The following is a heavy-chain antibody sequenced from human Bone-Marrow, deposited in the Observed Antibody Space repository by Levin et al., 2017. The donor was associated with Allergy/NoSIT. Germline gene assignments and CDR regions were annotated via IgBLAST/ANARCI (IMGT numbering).Heavy chain of an antibody. CDR3: AKDRVGTSKVFGFDY. Sequence: GESLKISCAASGFTFSSYAMSWVRQAPGKGLEWVSAVSVSGGSTYYADSVKGRFTISRDNSKNTLYLQMNSLRADDTAVYYCAKDRVGTSKVFGFDYWGQGTLVTVSS. V-gene: IGHV3-23*01. D-gene: IGHD3-10*01. CDR2: VSVSGGST. CDR1: GFTFSSYA. J-gene: IGHJ4*02.